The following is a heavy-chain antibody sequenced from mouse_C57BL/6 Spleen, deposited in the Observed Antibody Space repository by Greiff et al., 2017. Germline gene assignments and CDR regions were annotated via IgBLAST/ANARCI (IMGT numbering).Heavy chain of an antibody. CDR3: ARNWEGDYFDY. V-gene: IGHV1-42*01. J-gene: IGHJ2*01. CDR2: INPSTGGT. CDR1: GYSFTGYY. D-gene: IGHD4-1*01. Sequence: EVQLQQSGPELVKPGASVKISCKASGYSFTGYYMNWVKQSPEKSLEWIGEINPSTGGTTYNQKFKAKATLTVDKSSSTAYMQLKSLTSEDSAVYYCARNWEGDYFDYWGQGTTLTVSS.